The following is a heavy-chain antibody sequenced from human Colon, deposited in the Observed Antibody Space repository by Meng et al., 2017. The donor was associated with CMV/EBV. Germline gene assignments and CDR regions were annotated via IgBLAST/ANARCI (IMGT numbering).Heavy chain of an antibody. D-gene: IGHD6-13*01. Sequence: QRQWQESGPGLVKPSETLSLTCTVSRGSISSSSYYWGWIRQPPGKGLEWIGSIYYSGSTYYNPSLKSRVTISVDTSKNQFSLKLSSVTAADTAVYYCARAAAAGEYYFDYWGQGTLVTVSS. CDR3: ARAAAAGEYYFDY. V-gene: IGHV4-39*07. J-gene: IGHJ4*02. CDR1: RGSISSSSYY. CDR2: IYYSGST.